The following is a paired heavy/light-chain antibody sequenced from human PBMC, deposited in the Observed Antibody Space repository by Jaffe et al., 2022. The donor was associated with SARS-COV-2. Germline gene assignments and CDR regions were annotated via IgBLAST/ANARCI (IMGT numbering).Heavy chain of an antibody. CDR1: GGSISTYY. Sequence: QVQLQQSGPGLVKPSETLSLTCTVSGGSISTYYWNWIRRPPGKGLEWIGYTFYSGNTNYNPSLKSRVAISMDTSKNQVSLELRSVTAADAAVYYCAGGHRYGYDDFWGQGILVAISS. V-gene: IGHV4-59*01. CDR2: TFYSGNT. D-gene: IGHD5-18*01. J-gene: IGHJ4*02. CDR3: AGGHRYGYDDF.
Light chain of an antibody. CDR1: QSISSN. Sequence: EIVMTQSPATLSVSPGERATLSCRASQSISSNLAWYQQKPAQAPRLLIFGASTRATGIPARFSGSGSGTEFVLTISSLQSEDFGVYYCQQYNNWPTFGQGTKVEIK. CDR2: GAS. J-gene: IGKJ1*01. CDR3: QQYNNWPT. V-gene: IGKV3-15*01.